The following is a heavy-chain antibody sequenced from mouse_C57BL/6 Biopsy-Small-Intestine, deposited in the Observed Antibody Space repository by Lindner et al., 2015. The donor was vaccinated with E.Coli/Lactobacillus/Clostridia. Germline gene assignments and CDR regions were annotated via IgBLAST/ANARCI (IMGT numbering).Heavy chain of an antibody. J-gene: IGHJ4*01. V-gene: IGHV1-82*01. D-gene: IGHD2-3*01. CDR2: IYPGDGDT. Sequence: VQLQESGPEVVKPGASVKISCKASDYAFTDSWMNWVKQRPGKGLEWIGRIYPGDGDTHYNGKFKGKATLTADKSSSTAYMQLSSLTSDDSAVYFCARWFLHYYAMDYWGQGTSVTVSS. CDR1: DYAFTDSW. CDR3: ARWFLHYYAMDY.